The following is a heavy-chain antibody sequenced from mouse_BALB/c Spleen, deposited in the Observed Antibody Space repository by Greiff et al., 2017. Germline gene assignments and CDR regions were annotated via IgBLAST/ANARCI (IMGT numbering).Heavy chain of an antibody. CDR1: GYTFTSYV. J-gene: IGHJ4*01. CDR2: INPYNDGT. CDR3: ARVGSSYDYAMDY. V-gene: IGHV1-14*01. Sequence: VQLQQSGPELVKPGASVKMSCKASGYTFTSYVMHWVKQKPGQGLEWIGYINPYNDGTKYNEKFKGKATLTSDKSSSTAYMELSSLTSEDSAVYYCARVGSSYDYAMDYWGQGTSVTVSS. D-gene: IGHD1-1*01.